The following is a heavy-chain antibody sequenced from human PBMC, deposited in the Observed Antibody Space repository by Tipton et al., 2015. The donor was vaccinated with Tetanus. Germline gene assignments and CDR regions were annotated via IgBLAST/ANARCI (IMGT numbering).Heavy chain of an antibody. CDR3: ARDRRDFAYDSRGFYSPLYYFDN. J-gene: IGHJ4*02. D-gene: IGHD3-22*01. CDR2: ISHSGTT. CDR1: GGSISSDAHY. Sequence: TLSLTCTVSGGSISSDAHYWSWIRQAPGKGLEWLGCISHSGTTNYNPSLMSRVTLSLDTTRGQFSLKLTSVTAADAAVYFCARDRRDFAYDSRGFYSPLYYFDNWGQGLRVTVSS. V-gene: IGHV4-30-4*01.